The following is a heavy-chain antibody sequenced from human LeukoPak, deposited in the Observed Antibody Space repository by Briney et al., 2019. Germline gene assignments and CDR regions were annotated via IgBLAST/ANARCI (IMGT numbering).Heavy chain of an antibody. J-gene: IGHJ6*02. CDR3: AGRRRYYGSGSYFYYGMDV. CDR2: INHSGST. CDR1: GGSFSGYY. V-gene: IGHV4-34*01. D-gene: IGHD3-10*01. Sequence: SETLSLTCAVYGGSFSGYYWSWIRQPPGKGLEWIGEINHSGSTNYNPSLKSRVTISVDTSKNQFSLKLGSVTAADTAVYYCAGRRRYYGSGSYFYYGMDVWGQGTTVTVSS.